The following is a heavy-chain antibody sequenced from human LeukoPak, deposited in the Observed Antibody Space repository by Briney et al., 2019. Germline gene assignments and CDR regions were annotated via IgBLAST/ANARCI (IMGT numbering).Heavy chain of an antibody. D-gene: IGHD6-13*01. CDR3: ARDLGKYSSSPIPEAFDI. J-gene: IGHJ3*02. CDR1: GGSISSGSYY. CDR2: IYYSGST. Sequence: SQTLSLTCTVSGGSISSGSYYWGWIRQPPGKGLEWIGSIYYSGSTYYNPSLKSRVTISVDTSKNQFSLKLSSVTAADTAVYYCARDLGKYSSSPIPEAFDIWGQGTMVTVSS. V-gene: IGHV4-39*07.